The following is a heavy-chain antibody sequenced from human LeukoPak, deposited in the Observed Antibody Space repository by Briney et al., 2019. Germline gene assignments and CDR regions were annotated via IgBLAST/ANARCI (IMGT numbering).Heavy chain of an antibody. Sequence: PSETLSLNCAVYGGSFSGYYWSWIRQPPGKGLEWIGEINHSGSTNYNPSLKSRVTISVDTSKNQFSLKLSFVTAADTAVYYCARGELWFGDLDYWGQGTLVTVSS. J-gene: IGHJ4*02. D-gene: IGHD3-10*01. CDR2: INHSGST. CDR1: GGSFSGYY. CDR3: ARGELWFGDLDY. V-gene: IGHV4-34*01.